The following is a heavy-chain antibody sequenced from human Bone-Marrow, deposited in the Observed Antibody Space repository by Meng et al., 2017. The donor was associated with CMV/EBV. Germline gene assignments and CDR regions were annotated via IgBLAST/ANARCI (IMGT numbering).Heavy chain of an antibody. CDR2: IIPILGIA. V-gene: IGHV1-69*04. CDR1: GGTFSSYT. J-gene: IGHJ6*02. D-gene: IGHD2-2*02. CDR3: ARDRCSSTSCYNYYYYYGMDV. Sequence: SVKVSCKASGGTFSSYTISWVRQAPGQGLEWMGRIIPILGIANYAQKFQGRVTITADKSTSTAYMELSSLRSEDTAVYYCARDRCSSTSCYNYYYYYGMDVWGQGTTVTGSS.